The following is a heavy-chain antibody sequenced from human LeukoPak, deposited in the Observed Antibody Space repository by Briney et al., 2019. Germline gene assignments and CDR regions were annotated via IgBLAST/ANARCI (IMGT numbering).Heavy chain of an antibody. CDR3: AKTGERDY. V-gene: IGHV3-7*01. D-gene: IGHD7-27*01. Sequence: GGSLRLSCAASGFTFRTYWMSWVRQAPGKGLEWVANIKQDGTETYYVDSVKGRFTISRDNAENSLYLQMNSLRDEDTAVYYCAKTGERDYWGRGTLVTVSS. CDR2: IKQDGTET. J-gene: IGHJ4*02. CDR1: GFTFRTYW.